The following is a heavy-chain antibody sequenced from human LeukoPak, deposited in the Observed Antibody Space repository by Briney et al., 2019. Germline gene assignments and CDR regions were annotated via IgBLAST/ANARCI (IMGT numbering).Heavy chain of an antibody. J-gene: IGHJ4*02. D-gene: IGHD3-22*01. CDR1: GGSISSHY. Sequence: SETLSLTCTVSGGSISSHYWSWIRQPPGQGLEWIGYIYYSGSTNYNPSLKSRVTISVDTSKNQFSLKLSSVTAADTAVYYCARGGYYYDSSGYYFIWGQGTLVTVSS. CDR2: IYYSGST. CDR3: ARGGYYYDSSGYYFI. V-gene: IGHV4-59*11.